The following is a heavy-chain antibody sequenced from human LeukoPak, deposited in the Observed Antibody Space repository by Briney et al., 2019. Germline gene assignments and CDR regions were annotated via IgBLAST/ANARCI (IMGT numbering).Heavy chain of an antibody. CDR1: GGSLSSGGYS. Sequence: SQTLSLTCAVSGGSLSSGGYSWSWIRQPPGKGLEWIGYIYHSGSTYYNPSLKSRVTISVDRSKNQFSLKLSSVTAADTAVYYCAREADYYDSSGYSVGAFDIWGQGTMVTVSS. CDR2: IYHSGST. D-gene: IGHD3-22*01. V-gene: IGHV4-30-2*01. J-gene: IGHJ3*02. CDR3: AREADYYDSSGYSVGAFDI.